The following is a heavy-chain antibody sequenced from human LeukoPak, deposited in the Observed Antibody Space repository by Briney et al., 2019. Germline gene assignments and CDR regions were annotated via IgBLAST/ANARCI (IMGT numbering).Heavy chain of an antibody. Sequence: GGSLRLSCAASGFTFSNYAMSWVRQAPGKGLEWVSTITGSGGSTYHADSVKGRFTISRDNSKNTLYLQMNSLRAEDTAIYYCARDKSPSVKGIVVVPAAINYWGQGTLVTVSS. CDR3: ARDKSPSVKGIVVVPAAINY. D-gene: IGHD2-2*02. CDR2: ITGSGGST. J-gene: IGHJ4*02. V-gene: IGHV3-23*01. CDR1: GFTFSNYA.